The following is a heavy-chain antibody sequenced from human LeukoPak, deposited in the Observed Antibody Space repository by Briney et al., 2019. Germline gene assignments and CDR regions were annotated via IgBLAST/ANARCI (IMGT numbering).Heavy chain of an antibody. J-gene: IGHJ4*02. CDR2: ISSSSSTI. V-gene: IGHV3-48*01. D-gene: IGHD4-23*01. CDR1: GFTFSSHL. CDR3: ARPSYYGGNSLFDY. Sequence: GGSLRLSCAASGFTFSSHLMHWVRQAPGKGLEWVSYISSSSSTIYYADSVKGRFTISRDNAKNSLYLQMNSLRAEDTAVFYCARPSYYGGNSLFDYWGQGTLVTVSS.